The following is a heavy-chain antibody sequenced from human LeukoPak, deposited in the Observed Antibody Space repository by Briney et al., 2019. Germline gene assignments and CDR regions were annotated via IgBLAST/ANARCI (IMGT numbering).Heavy chain of an antibody. CDR1: GGSTSSYY. Sequence: SETLSLTCTVSGGSTSSYYWSWIRQPAGKGLEWIGRIYTSGSTNYNPSLKSRVTISVDTSKNQFSLTLSSVTAVDTAVYYCARGAGGSSPFDYWGLGTLVTVSS. V-gene: IGHV4-4*07. CDR2: IYTSGST. CDR3: ARGAGGSSPFDY. J-gene: IGHJ4*02. D-gene: IGHD6-6*01.